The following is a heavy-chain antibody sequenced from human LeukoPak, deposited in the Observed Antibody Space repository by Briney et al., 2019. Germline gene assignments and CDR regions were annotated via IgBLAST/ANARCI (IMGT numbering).Heavy chain of an antibody. V-gene: IGHV3-30-3*01. Sequence: GGSLRLSCAASGFTFSSYAMHWVRQAPGKGLEWVAVISYDGSNKYYADSVKGRFTISRGNSKNTLYLQMNSLRAEDTAVYHCARVITRYSSSYLDYWGQGTLVTVSS. J-gene: IGHJ4*02. CDR2: ISYDGSNK. D-gene: IGHD6-6*01. CDR3: ARVITRYSSSYLDY. CDR1: GFTFSSYA.